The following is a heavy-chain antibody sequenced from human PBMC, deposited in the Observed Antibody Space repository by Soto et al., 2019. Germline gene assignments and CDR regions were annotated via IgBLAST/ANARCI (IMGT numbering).Heavy chain of an antibody. CDR2: IYYSGST. CDR1: GGSISSYY. D-gene: IGHD3-3*01. V-gene: IGHV4-59*08. CDR3: ASHWSYYDFWSGSGDMDV. Sequence: QVQLQESGPGLVKPAEPLSLTCTVSGGSISSYYWSWIQQPPGNGLEWIGYIYYSGSTNYNHSLNSRVTISVDTSKNQCSLKLSSVTAADTAVYYCASHWSYYDFWSGSGDMDVWGKWTTVTVSS. J-gene: IGHJ6*03.